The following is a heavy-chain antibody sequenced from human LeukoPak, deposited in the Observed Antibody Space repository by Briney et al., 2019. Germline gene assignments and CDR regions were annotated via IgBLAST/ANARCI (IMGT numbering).Heavy chain of an antibody. J-gene: IGHJ3*02. Sequence: PSETLSLTCTVSGGSISSGSYYWSWIRQPAGKGLEWIGRIYTSGSTNYNPSLKSRVTISLDTSKNQFSLRLSSVTAADTAVYYCARADYYDTSVYIALDAFDIWGRGTLVTVSS. V-gene: IGHV4-61*02. CDR3: ARADYYDTSVYIALDAFDI. CDR2: IYTSGST. CDR1: GGSISSGSYY. D-gene: IGHD3-22*01.